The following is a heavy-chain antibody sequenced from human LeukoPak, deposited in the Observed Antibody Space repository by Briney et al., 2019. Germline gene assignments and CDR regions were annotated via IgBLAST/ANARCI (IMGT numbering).Heavy chain of an antibody. D-gene: IGHD2-15*01. Sequence: GASVKVSCKASGYTFTSYDINWVRQATGQGLEWMGWMNPNSGNTGYAQKFQGRVTMTRNTSISTAYMELSSLRSEDTAVYYCARSRGALSVRNWFDPWGQGTLVTVSP. V-gene: IGHV1-8*01. CDR3: ARSRGALSVRNWFDP. CDR2: MNPNSGNT. CDR1: GYTFTSYD. J-gene: IGHJ5*02.